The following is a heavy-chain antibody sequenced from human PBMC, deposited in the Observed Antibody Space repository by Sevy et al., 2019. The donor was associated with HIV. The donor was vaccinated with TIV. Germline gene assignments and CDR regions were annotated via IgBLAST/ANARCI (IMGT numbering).Heavy chain of an antibody. CDR2: LSYDDSDE. CDR3: ANDDLGSIDY. J-gene: IGHJ4*02. CDR1: GFIFSTSP. V-gene: IGHV3-30-3*02. Sequence: GGCLRLYCAASGFIFSTSPMHWVRQAPGKGLECVAILSYDDSDENYADSVKGRFTISRDNSKNTLYLQMNSLRTEDTAVYYCANDDLGSIDYWGQGTLVTVSS. D-gene: IGHD3-10*01.